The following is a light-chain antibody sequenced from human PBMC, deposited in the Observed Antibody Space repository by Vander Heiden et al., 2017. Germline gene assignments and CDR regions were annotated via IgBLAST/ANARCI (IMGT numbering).Light chain of an antibody. CDR1: QSVRTN. J-gene: IGKJ1*01. V-gene: IGKV3-15*01. CDR2: GAS. CDR3: QQYNSWPWT. Sequence: DILMTQSPATLSVSPGERVTLSCRASQSVRTNSAWYQQKPGQPPRVLIFGASTRATGIPARSTDSGSETEFTLTISILQSEDFAHYFCQQYNSWPWTFGQGTKVQLK.